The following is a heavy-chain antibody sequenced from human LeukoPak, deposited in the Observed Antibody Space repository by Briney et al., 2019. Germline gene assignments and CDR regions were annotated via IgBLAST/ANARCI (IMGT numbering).Heavy chain of an antibody. V-gene: IGHV1-69*13. J-gene: IGHJ6*02. CDR1: GGTFSSYA. D-gene: IGHD3-3*01. CDR3: ARGLREYDFWSGYQYYYYGMDV. Sequence: SVKASCKASGGTFSSYAISWVRQAPGQGLEWMGGIIPIFGTANYAQKFQGRVTITADESTSTAYMELSSLRSEDTAVYYCARGLREYDFWSGYQYYYYGMDVWGQGTTVTVSS. CDR2: IIPIFGTA.